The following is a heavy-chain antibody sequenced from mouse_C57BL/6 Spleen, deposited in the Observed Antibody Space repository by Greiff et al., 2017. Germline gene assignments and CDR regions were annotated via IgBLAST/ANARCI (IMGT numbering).Heavy chain of an antibody. Sequence: VQLKQSGPELVKPGASVKISCKASGYTFTDYYMNWVKQSHGKSLEWIGDINPNNGGTSYNQKFKGKATVTVDKSSSTAYMELRSLTSEDSAVYYCARCYYGSSPYFDYWGQGTTLTVSS. D-gene: IGHD1-1*01. CDR2: INPNNGGT. CDR3: ARCYYGSSPYFDY. CDR1: GYTFTDYY. J-gene: IGHJ2*01. V-gene: IGHV1-26*01.